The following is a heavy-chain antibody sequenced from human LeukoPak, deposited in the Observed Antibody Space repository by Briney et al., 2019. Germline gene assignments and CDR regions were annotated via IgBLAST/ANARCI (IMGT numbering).Heavy chain of an antibody. CDR1: GFTFSTYW. Sequence: GGSLRLSCAASGFTFSTYWMSWVRQAPGKGLEWVANIKEDGSEKYYGDSVKGRFTISRDDAKNSLYLQMNSLRAEDTAVYYCARDGSGYQWGQGTLVTVSS. J-gene: IGHJ4*02. D-gene: IGHD3-22*01. CDR2: IKEDGSEK. V-gene: IGHV3-7*01. CDR3: ARDGSGYQ.